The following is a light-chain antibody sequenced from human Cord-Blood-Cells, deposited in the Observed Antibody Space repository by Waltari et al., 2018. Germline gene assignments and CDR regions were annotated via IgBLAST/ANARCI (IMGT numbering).Light chain of an antibody. Sequence: QSALTQPRSVSASPGQPVAISCTGTRSDVGGYNYVSWYQQHPGKAPKLMMYDVSKRPSGVPDRFSGSKSGNTASLTISGLQAEDEADYYCCSYAGSYTVVFGGGTKLTVL. CDR3: CSYAGSYTVV. V-gene: IGLV2-11*01. CDR2: DVS. CDR1: RSDVGGYNY. J-gene: IGLJ2*01.